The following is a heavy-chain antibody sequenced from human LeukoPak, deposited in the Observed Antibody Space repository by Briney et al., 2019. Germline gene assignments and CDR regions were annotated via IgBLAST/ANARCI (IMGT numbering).Heavy chain of an antibody. CDR1: GFTVSSNY. D-gene: IGHD3-22*01. J-gene: IGHJ4*02. Sequence: GGSLRLSCAASGFTVSSNYMSWVRQGPGKGLEWVANIKQDGSEKYYVDSVKGRFTISRDNAKNSLYLQMNSLRAEDTAVYYCARDLHFRVYDSSIYYPYWGQGTLVTVSS. CDR3: ARDLHFRVYDSSIYYPY. V-gene: IGHV3-7*01. CDR2: IKQDGSEK.